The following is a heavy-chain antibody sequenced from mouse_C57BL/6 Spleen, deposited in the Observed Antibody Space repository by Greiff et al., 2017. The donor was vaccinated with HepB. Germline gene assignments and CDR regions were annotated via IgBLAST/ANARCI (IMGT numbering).Heavy chain of an antibody. J-gene: IGHJ3*01. D-gene: IGHD2-4*01. CDR2: IVPGSGSN. CDR3: ARYRYDYEAY. CDR1: GYTFTGYW. Sequence: QVQLQQSGAELMKPGASVKLSCKATGYTFTGYWIEWVKQMSGHGLEWIGEIVPGSGSNKYNEKFKGKATFTADTSSNTAYMHLRSLTPEDSAIYYCARYRYDYEAYCGHATLVTVSA. V-gene: IGHV1-9*01.